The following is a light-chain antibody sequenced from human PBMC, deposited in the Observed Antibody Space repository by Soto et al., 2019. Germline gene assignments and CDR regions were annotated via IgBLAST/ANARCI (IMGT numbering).Light chain of an antibody. CDR2: DAS. V-gene: IGKV1-33*01. CDR1: HDVSRN. Sequence: DIQMTQSPSSLSASVGDRVTIACQSSHDVSRNLNWFQQKPGEAPKLLIYDASNLERGVHSRFSASGSGTDFPFTISRLQPEDVATYYCQQYNSTLSFGGGTEIELK. CDR3: QQYNSTLS. J-gene: IGKJ4*01.